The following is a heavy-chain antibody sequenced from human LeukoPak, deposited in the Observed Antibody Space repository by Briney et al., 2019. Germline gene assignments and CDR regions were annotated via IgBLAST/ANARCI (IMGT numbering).Heavy chain of an antibody. CDR2: IIPIFGTA. CDR3: ARGPRIAAAGDTYNWFDP. CDR1: GGTFSSYA. D-gene: IGHD6-13*01. V-gene: IGHV1-69*13. Sequence: ASVKVSCKASGGTFSSYAISWVRQAPGQGLEWMGGIIPIFGTANYAQKFQGRVTITADESTSTAYMELSSLRSEDTAVYYCARGPRIAAAGDTYNWFDPWGQGTLVTVSS. J-gene: IGHJ5*02.